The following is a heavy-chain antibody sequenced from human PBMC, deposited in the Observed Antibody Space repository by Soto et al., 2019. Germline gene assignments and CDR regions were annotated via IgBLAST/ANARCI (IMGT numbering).Heavy chain of an antibody. Sequence: GGSLRLSCVASGFSFSSYSMVWARQAPGKGLEWVSYIFVRSTTISYADSVKGRITGSRDNAQISLFLLTKSLRAEHTAVYYCARDKDWAYDDWGQGTLVTVAS. CDR1: GFSFSSYS. J-gene: IGHJ4*02. V-gene: IGHV3-48*04. CDR3: ARDKDWAYDD. CDR2: IFVRSTTI. D-gene: IGHD3-9*01.